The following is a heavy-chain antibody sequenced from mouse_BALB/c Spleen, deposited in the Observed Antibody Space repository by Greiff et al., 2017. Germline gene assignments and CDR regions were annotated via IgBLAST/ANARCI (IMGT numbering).Heavy chain of an antibody. Sequence: EVKLVESGGDLVKPGGSLKLSCAASGFTFSSYGMSWVRQTPDKRLEWVATISSGGSYTYYPDSVKGRFTISRDNAKNTLYLQMSSLKSEDTAMYYCARSYYGNFDYWGQGTTLTVSS. V-gene: IGHV5-6*01. CDR2: ISSGGSYT. D-gene: IGHD2-10*01. J-gene: IGHJ2*01. CDR3: ARSYYGNFDY. CDR1: GFTFSSYG.